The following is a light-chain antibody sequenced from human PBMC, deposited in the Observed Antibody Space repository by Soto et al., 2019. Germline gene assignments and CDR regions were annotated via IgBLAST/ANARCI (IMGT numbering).Light chain of an antibody. CDR3: QSYDSSLSTWV. V-gene: IGLV1-40*01. Sequence: QSVLTQPPSVSGAPGQRVTISCTGSSSNIGATYDVHRYQHLPGTAPKLLIYGNTNRPSGVPDRFSGSKSGTSASLAITGLQAEDETDYYCQSYDSSLSTWVFGGGTKLTVL. CDR1: SSNIGATYD. J-gene: IGLJ3*02. CDR2: GNT.